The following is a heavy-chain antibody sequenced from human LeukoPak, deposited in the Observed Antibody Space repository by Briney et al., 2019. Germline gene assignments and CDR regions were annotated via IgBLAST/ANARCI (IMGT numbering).Heavy chain of an antibody. Sequence: AGGSLRLSCAASGFTFSSYAMSWVRQAPGKGLEWVSAISGSGGSTYYADSVKGRFTISRDNSKNTLYLQMNSLRAEDTAVYYCARVSGDFWSGYYRRSGAFDIWGQGTMVTVSS. D-gene: IGHD3-3*01. CDR2: ISGSGGST. J-gene: IGHJ3*02. CDR1: GFTFSSYA. CDR3: ARVSGDFWSGYYRRSGAFDI. V-gene: IGHV3-23*01.